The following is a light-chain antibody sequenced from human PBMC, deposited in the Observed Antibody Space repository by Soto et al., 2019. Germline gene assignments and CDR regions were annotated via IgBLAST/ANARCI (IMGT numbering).Light chain of an antibody. CDR2: DVN. Sequence: QSVLTQPRSMSGSPGQSVTISCTGNSSDVGSYNYISWYQQHPGKAPKRLIYDVNGRPSGVPDRFSGSKSGNTASLTISGLQAEDEADYYCCSHAASYTWVFGEGTQLTVL. CDR3: CSHAASYTWV. CDR1: SSDVGSYNY. V-gene: IGLV2-11*01. J-gene: IGLJ3*02.